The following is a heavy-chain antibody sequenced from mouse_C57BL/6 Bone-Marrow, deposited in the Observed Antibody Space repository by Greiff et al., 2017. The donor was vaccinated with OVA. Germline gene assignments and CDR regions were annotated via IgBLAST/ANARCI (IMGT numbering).Heavy chain of an antibody. V-gene: IGHV14-4*01. CDR1: GFNIKDDY. D-gene: IGHD1-1*02. CDR2: IDPENGET. Sequence: VQLKQSGAELVRPGASVKLSCTVSGFNIKDDYIHWVKQMPEQGLEWIAWIDPENGETEYASKLQGKATLTADTSSNTAYLQLSSLTSEDTAIYYCTIHYLWGRGTTLTVSS. CDR3: TIHYL. J-gene: IGHJ2*01.